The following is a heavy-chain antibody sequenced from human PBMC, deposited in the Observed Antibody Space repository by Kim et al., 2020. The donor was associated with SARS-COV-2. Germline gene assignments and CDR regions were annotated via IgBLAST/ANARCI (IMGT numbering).Heavy chain of an antibody. CDR1: GFTFSSFS. V-gene: IGHV3-64*02. Sequence: GGSLRLSCAASGFTFSSFSMHWVRQAPGKGLEYVSAISTNGGSTYYAESVKGRFTISRDNSKNTLYLQMGSLRAEDMAIYYCARIGGGGAYDYWGQGTLVTVSS. CDR3: ARIGGGGAYDY. D-gene: IGHD2-15*01. CDR2: ISTNGGST. J-gene: IGHJ4*02.